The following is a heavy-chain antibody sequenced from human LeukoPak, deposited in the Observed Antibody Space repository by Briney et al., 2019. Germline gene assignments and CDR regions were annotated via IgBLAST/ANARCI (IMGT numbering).Heavy chain of an antibody. CDR1: GYTFTGYY. CDR2: INPNSGGT. CDR3: GRGGGDYYGSGSSSAFDY. V-gene: IGHV1-2*02. Sequence: ASVKVSCKASGYTFTGYYMHWVRQAPGQGLEWMGWINPNSGGTNYAQKFQGRVTMTRGTSISTAYMELSRLRSDDTAVYYCGRGGGDYYGSGSSSAFDYWGQGTLVTVSS. J-gene: IGHJ4*02. D-gene: IGHD3-10*01.